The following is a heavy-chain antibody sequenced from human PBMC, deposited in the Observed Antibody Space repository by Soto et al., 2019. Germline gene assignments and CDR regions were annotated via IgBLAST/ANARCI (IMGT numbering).Heavy chain of an antibody. CDR3: ARDFRIHSQGVDV. J-gene: IGHJ6*02. CDR1: GYTFTGPY. Sequence: QVQLLQSGAEVKKPGASVKVSCKASGYTFTGPYIHWVRQAPGQGLEWMGWINPNSGDTDLGQKLQGRVTMTRDTSVSTVYMELNSLTSDDTGIYYCARDFRIHSQGVDVWGQGTAVTVSS. V-gene: IGHV1-2*02. CDR2: INPNSGDT. D-gene: IGHD5-18*01.